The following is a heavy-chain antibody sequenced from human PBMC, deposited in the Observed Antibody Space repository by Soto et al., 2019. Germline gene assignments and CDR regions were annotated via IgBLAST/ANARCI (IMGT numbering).Heavy chain of an antibody. V-gene: IGHV1-3*01. CDR3: ATYQSPHRTDYYYYGMDV. D-gene: IGHD2-2*01. J-gene: IGHJ6*02. CDR1: GYTFTSYA. Sequence: ASVKVSCKASGYTFTSYAMHWVLQAPGQRLEWMGWINAGNGNTKYSQKFQGRVTITRDTSASTAYMELSSLRSEDTAVYYCATYQSPHRTDYYYYGMDVWGQGTTVTVSS. CDR2: INAGNGNT.